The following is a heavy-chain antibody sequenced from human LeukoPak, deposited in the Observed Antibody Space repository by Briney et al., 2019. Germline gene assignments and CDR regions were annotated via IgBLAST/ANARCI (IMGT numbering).Heavy chain of an antibody. J-gene: IGHJ4*02. Sequence: PGGSLRLSCAASGFSFSSYGMHWVRQAPGKGLEWVAVISYDGSNKFYTDSVKGLSTISRDNSKNMMCLQMNSLRAEDTAVYYCAKEWSSTSFFENWGQGTLVTVSS. V-gene: IGHV3-30*18. CDR1: GFSFSSYG. CDR2: ISYDGSNK. CDR3: AKEWSSTSFFEN. D-gene: IGHD6-6*01.